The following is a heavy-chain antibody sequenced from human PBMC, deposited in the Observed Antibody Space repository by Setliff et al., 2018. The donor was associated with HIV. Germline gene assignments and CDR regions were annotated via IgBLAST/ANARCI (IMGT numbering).Heavy chain of an antibody. CDR3: ARDGYNYYAFDI. Sequence: PSETLSLTCTVSGGSISSGSYYWSWIRQPAGKGLEWIGRIYTSGSTNYNPSLKSRVTISVDTSKNQFSLKLSSVTAADTAVYYCARDGYNYYAFDIWGQVTMVTVSS. CDR1: GGSISSGSYY. D-gene: IGHD5-12*01. J-gene: IGHJ3*02. V-gene: IGHV4-61*02. CDR2: IYTSGST.